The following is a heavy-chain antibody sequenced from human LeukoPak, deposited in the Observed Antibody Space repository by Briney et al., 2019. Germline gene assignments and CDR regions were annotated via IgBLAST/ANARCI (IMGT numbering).Heavy chain of an antibody. D-gene: IGHD3-10*01. Sequence: SETLSLTCTVSGGSISSYYWSWIRQPPGKGLEWIGYIYYSGSTNYNPSLKSRVTISVDTSKNQFSLKLSSVTAADTAVYYCARVPYSGYGSGSYFWFDPWGQGTLVTVSS. CDR3: ARVPYSGYGSGSYFWFDP. CDR2: IYYSGST. J-gene: IGHJ5*02. V-gene: IGHV4-59*01. CDR1: GGSISSYY.